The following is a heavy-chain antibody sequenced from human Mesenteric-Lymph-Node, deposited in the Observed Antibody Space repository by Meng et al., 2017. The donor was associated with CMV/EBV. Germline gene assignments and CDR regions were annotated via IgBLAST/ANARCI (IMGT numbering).Heavy chain of an antibody. CDR1: GFTFNNYW. J-gene: IGHJ6*02. V-gene: IGHV3-74*01. Sequence: GGSLRLSCAASGFTFNNYWMHWVRQAPGKGLVWVSRINSDGSSTSYADSVKGRFTISRDNAKNTLYLQMNSLRAEDTAVYYCARSITEAIKPFYYYYGMDVWGQGTTVTVSS. CDR3: ARSITEAIKPFYYYYGMDV. CDR2: INSDGSST. D-gene: IGHD3-16*01.